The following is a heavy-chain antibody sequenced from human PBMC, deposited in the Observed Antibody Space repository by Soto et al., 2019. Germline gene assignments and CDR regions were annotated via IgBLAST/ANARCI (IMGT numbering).Heavy chain of an antibody. V-gene: IGHV1-69*13. CDR1: GGTFSSYA. CDR2: IIPIFGTA. Sequence: GASVKVSCKASGGTFSSYAISWVRQAPGQGLEWMRGIIPIFGTANYAQKFQGRVTITADESTSTAYMELSSLRSEDTAVYYCAREARQFGLYGTDVWGQGTTVTVSS. CDR3: AREARQFGLYGTDV. J-gene: IGHJ6*02. D-gene: IGHD3-10*01.